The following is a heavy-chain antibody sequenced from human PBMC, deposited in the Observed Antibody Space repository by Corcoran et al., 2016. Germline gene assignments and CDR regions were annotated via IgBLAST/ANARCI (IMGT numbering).Heavy chain of an antibody. CDR3: ARALGGEQQLLSWFDP. J-gene: IGHJ5*02. Sequence: QVQLVQSGAEVKKPGSSVKISCKASGGTFSSYAISWVRQAPGQGLEWMGGIIPIFGTANYAQKFTGRVTITADESTSTAYMELSSLRSADTAVYYWARALGGEQQLLSWFDPWGQGSLFTVSS. CDR2: IIPIFGTA. D-gene: IGHD6-13*01. CDR1: GGTFSSYA. V-gene: IGHV1-69*01.